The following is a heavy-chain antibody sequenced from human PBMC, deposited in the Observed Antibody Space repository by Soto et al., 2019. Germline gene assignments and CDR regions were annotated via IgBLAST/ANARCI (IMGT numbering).Heavy chain of an antibody. D-gene: IGHD5-12*01. CDR3: AKSSGGFSEFDY. V-gene: IGHV3-23*01. Sequence: PGGSLRLSCAASGFSFGNFAMNWVRQPPGKGLEWVSSVDYSGTYTFYAASVKGRFSISRDNSKNMVYLELNSLRVADTAIYSCAKSSGGFSEFDYWGQGTLVTVSS. J-gene: IGHJ4*02. CDR2: VDYSGTYT. CDR1: GFSFGNFA.